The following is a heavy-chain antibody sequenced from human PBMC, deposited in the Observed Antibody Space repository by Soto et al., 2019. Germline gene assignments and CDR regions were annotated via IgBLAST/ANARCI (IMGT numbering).Heavy chain of an antibody. J-gene: IGHJ1*01. V-gene: IGHV1-3*01. CDR2: INAGNGNT. Sequence: RASVKVSCKASGYTFTIDVMHWVRQAPGQRLEWMGWINAGNGNTKYSQNFQGRATITRDTSASTAYMEVSSLRSEDTAVYYCARGITSGHPQYFQHWGQGTLVTVSS. CDR1: GYTFTIDV. CDR3: ARGITSGHPQYFQH. D-gene: IGHD2-8*01.